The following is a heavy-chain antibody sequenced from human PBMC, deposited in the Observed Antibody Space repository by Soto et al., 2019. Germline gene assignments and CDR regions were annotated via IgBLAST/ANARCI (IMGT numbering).Heavy chain of an antibody. CDR2: ISGSGGSP. D-gene: IGHD2-21*02. CDR3: ARDCGGDCYNYYYGMDG. Sequence: GGSLRLSCAASGFTFSSYTTAWVRQAPGKGLEWVSSISGSGGSPSYADSVQGRFTISRDNPRNTLSLQMNSLRAEDTAVYYCARDCGGDCYNYYYGMDGWAQRTTVTVSS. CDR1: GFTFSSYT. V-gene: IGHV3-23*01. J-gene: IGHJ6*02.